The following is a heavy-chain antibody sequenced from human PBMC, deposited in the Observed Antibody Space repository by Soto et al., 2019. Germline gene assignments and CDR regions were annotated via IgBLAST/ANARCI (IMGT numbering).Heavy chain of an antibody. Sequence: QLQLQESGPGLVKPAETLSLKCAVSGGSVSSGNYFWGWIRQPPGKGLEWIGNIYYNGDTYYSPSLMIPATISFSTAQNCFSMRLTPVTAADAAVYSFASPLIDTWTTWHVFDFWGKGTLV. D-gene: IGHD2-15*01. CDR3: ASPLIDTWTTWHVFDF. J-gene: IGHJ3*01. CDR1: GGSVSSGNYF. CDR2: IYYNGDT. V-gene: IGHV4-39*01.